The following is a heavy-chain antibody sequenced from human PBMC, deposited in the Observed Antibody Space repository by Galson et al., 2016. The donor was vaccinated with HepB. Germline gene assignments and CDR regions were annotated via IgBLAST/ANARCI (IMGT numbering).Heavy chain of an antibody. V-gene: IGHV3-74*01. CDR3: GRGGLEPVDI. J-gene: IGHJ3*02. CDR2: IDNEATQT. CDR1: GFTFSDHY. Sequence: SLRLSCAVSGFTFSDHYMDWVRQAPGMGLEWVARIDNEATQTSYADSVEGRFTISRDNGRNTLYLQLDNLRLDDTAVYHCGRGGLEPVDIWGQGTVVTVSS. D-gene: IGHD1-1*01.